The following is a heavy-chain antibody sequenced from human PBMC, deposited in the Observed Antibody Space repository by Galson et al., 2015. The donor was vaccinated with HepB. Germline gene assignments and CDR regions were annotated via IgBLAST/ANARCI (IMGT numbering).Heavy chain of an antibody. Sequence: SVKVSCKASGYTFTSYGISWVRQAPGQGLEWMGWISAYNGNTNYAQKLQGRVTMTTDTSTSTAYMELRSLRSDDTAVYYCLLYYYDSSGYYYDNYWGQGTLVTVSS. CDR2: ISAYNGNT. D-gene: IGHD3-22*01. CDR1: GYTFTSYG. CDR3: LLYYYDSSGYYYDNY. V-gene: IGHV1-18*01. J-gene: IGHJ4*02.